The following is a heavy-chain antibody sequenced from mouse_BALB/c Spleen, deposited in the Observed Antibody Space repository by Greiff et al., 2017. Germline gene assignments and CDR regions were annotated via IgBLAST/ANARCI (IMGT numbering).Heavy chain of an antibody. V-gene: IGHV1-62-2*01. CDR1: GYTFTEYI. Sequence: QVQLQQSGAGLVKPGASVKLSCKASGYTFTEYIIHWVKQRSGQGLEWIGWFYPGSGSIKYNEKFKDKATLTADKSSSTVYMELSRLTSEDSAVYFCARHERGRDGYYGYYAMDYWGQGTSVTVSS. CDR2: FYPGSGSI. J-gene: IGHJ4*01. D-gene: IGHD2-3*01. CDR3: ARHERGRDGYYGYYAMDY.